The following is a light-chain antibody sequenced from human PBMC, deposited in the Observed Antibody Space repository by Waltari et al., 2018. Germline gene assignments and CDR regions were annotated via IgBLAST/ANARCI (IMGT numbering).Light chain of an antibody. V-gene: IGLV4-69*01. CDR1: SGHSDYA. J-gene: IGLJ2*01. Sequence: QLVLTQSPSASASLGASVKLTCTLSSGHSDYAIPWHQQQPEKGPRYLMKLKSDGSHTKGDGIPDRFSGSSSGAECYLTISSLQSEDEADYYCQTWGSGIQVFGGGTKLTVL. CDR2: LKSDGSH. CDR3: QTWGSGIQV.